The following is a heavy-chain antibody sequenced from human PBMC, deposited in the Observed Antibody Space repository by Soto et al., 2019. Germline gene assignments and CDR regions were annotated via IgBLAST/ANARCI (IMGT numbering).Heavy chain of an antibody. V-gene: IGHV4-61*01. Sequence: SETLSLTCLVSGGSISIGSHYWNWIRQTPGRGPEWMGYIYYNGNTNYNPSIKSRLTISVDTSKNQFSLKLTSVTAADTAVYYCARYSRSGYARIMDVWGQGTTVNVSS. CDR2: IYYNGNT. J-gene: IGHJ6*02. D-gene: IGHD5-12*01. CDR3: ARYSRSGYARIMDV. CDR1: GGSISIGSHY.